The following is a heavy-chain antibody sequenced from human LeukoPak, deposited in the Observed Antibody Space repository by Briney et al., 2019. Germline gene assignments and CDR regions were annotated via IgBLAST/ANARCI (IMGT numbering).Heavy chain of an antibody. V-gene: IGHV3-23*01. D-gene: IGHD1-26*01. CDR3: ERWYSPYYYMDV. Sequence: GGSLRLSCAASGFPFSSHGMSWVRQAPGKGLEWVSAISGSGGSTYYADSVKGRFTISRDNSKNTLYLQMNSLTAEDTAVYYCERWYSPYYYMDVWGRGTTVTVSS. J-gene: IGHJ6*03. CDR2: ISGSGGST. CDR1: GFPFSSHG.